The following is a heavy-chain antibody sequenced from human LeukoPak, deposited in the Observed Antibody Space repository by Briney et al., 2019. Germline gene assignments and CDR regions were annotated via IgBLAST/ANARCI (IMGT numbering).Heavy chain of an antibody. CDR3: AKSVAIYFYYGLDV. J-gene: IGHJ6*02. CDR1: GFTFSSYA. Sequence: PGGSLRLSCAASGFTFSSYAMSWVRQTPGKGLEWVPAISGSGGSTYYADSVKGRFTISRDNSKKTLFLQMNSLRAEDTAPYYCAKSVAIYFYYGLDVWGQGTTVAVSS. D-gene: IGHD3-3*01. V-gene: IGHV3-23*01. CDR2: ISGSGGST.